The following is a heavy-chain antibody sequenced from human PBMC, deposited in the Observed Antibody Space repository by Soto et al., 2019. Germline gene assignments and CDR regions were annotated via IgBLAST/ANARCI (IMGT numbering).Heavy chain of an antibody. J-gene: IGHJ4*02. CDR1: GFTFSSYS. CDR2: ISSSSSTI. D-gene: IGHD5-12*01. CDR3: ARVGRYSGYDQTYYFDY. V-gene: IGHV3-48*01. Sequence: PGGSLRLSCAASGFTFSSYSMNWVRQAPGKGLEWVSYISSSSSTIYYADSVKGRFTISRDNAKNSLYLQMNSLRAEDTAVYYCARVGRYSGYDQTYYFDYWGQGTLVTVSS.